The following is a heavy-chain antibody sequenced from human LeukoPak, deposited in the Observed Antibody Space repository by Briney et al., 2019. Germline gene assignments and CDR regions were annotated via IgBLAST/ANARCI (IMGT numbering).Heavy chain of an antibody. V-gene: IGHV4-39*01. Sequence: KPSETLSLTCTVSGGSISSSSYYWGWIRQPPGKRLEWIGSIYYSGSTYYNPSLKSRVTTSVDTSKNQFSMKLSSVTDADTAVYYCARNSSSGGGYFDYWGQGTLVTVSS. CDR1: GGSISSSSYY. CDR3: ARNSSSGGGYFDY. J-gene: IGHJ4*02. D-gene: IGHD6-6*01. CDR2: IYYSGST.